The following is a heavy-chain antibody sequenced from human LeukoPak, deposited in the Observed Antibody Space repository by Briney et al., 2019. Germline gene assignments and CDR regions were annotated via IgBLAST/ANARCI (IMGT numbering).Heavy chain of an antibody. CDR1: GYTFTSYD. Sequence: ASVKVSCKASGYTFTSYDINWVRQATGQGLEWMGWMNPNSGNTGYAQKFQGRVTMTRNTSISTAYMELSSLRSDDTAVYYCARIIAAAAILAFDIWGQGTMVTVSS. V-gene: IGHV1-8*01. CDR3: ARIIAAAAILAFDI. D-gene: IGHD6-13*01. CDR2: MNPNSGNT. J-gene: IGHJ3*02.